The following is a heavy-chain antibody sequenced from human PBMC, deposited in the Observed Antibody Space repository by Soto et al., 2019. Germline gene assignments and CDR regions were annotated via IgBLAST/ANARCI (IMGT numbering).Heavy chain of an antibody. D-gene: IGHD4-17*01. V-gene: IGHV3-74*01. Sequence: EVQLVESGGGLAQPGGSLRLSCAASGFNFSIYWMHWVRQAPGKGLVWVSRINSDGSHTDYADSVKGRFTISRDNANNTLYLQINSLGAEDTAVFYCARGGAYGDYRSDYWGQGTLVNVSS. CDR2: INSDGSHT. CDR3: ARGGAYGDYRSDY. J-gene: IGHJ4*02. CDR1: GFNFSIYW.